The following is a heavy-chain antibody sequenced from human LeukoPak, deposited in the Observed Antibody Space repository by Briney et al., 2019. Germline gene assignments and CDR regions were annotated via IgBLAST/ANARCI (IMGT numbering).Heavy chain of an antibody. Sequence: GGSLRLSCAASGFTFSSYAMSWVRQTPRTGLEWVSGIGDNGGNTYYADSVKGRFTISRDNSKNTLFLQMNSLRAEDTAVYYCAKIPVSYSSGWSNFDYWGQGTLVTVSS. V-gene: IGHV3-23*01. J-gene: IGHJ4*02. CDR3: AKIPVSYSSGWSNFDY. D-gene: IGHD6-19*01. CDR1: GFTFSSYA. CDR2: IGDNGGNT.